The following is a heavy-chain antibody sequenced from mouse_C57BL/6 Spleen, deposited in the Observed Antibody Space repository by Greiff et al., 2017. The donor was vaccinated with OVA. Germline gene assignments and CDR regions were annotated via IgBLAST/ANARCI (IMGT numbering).Heavy chain of an antibody. D-gene: IGHD2-12*01. CDR1: GFSFNTYA. Sequence: DVKLVESGGGLVQPKGSLKLSCAASGFSFNTYAMNWVRQAPGKGLEWVARIRSKSNNYATYYADSVKDRFTISRDDSEIMLYLQMNNLKTEDTAMYYCVRHGRRYFDVWGTGTTVTVSS. V-gene: IGHV10-1*01. CDR2: IRSKSNNYAT. J-gene: IGHJ1*03. CDR3: VRHGRRYFDV.